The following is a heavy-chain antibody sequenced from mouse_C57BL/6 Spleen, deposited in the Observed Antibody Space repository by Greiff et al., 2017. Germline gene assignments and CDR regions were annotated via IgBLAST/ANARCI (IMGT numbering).Heavy chain of an antibody. CDR1: GYTFTSYW. J-gene: IGHJ3*01. Sequence: VQLQQPGAELVKPGASVKLSCKASGYTFTSYWMQWVKQRPGQGLEWIGEIDPSDSNTNYNQKFKGKATLTVDTSSSTAYMQLSSLTSEDSAVYYCARLDGNYVRFAYWGQGTLVTVSA. CDR3: ARLDGNYVRFAY. D-gene: IGHD2-1*01. V-gene: IGHV1-50*01. CDR2: IDPSDSNT.